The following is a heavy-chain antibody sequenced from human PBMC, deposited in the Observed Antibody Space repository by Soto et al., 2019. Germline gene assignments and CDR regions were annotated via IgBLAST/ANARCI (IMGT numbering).Heavy chain of an antibody. CDR1: GGTFSSYA. CDR2: IIPIFGTA. Sequence: SVKVSCKASGGTFSSYAISWVRQAPGQGLEWMGGIIPIFGTANYAQKFQGRVTITADESTSTAYMELSSLRSEDTAVYYCGAGMATITYYYYYGMDVWGQGTTVTVSS. CDR3: GAGMATITYYYYYGMDV. J-gene: IGHJ6*02. D-gene: IGHD5-12*01. V-gene: IGHV1-69*13.